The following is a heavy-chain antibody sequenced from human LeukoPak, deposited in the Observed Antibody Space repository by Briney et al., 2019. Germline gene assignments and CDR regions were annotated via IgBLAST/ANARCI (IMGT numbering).Heavy chain of an antibody. Sequence: SETLSLTCTVSGGSISGYYWSWIRQPPGKGLEWIGEINHSGSTNYNPSLKSRVTISVDTSKNQFSLKLSSVTAADTAVYYCARGRVLGYWGQGTLVTVSS. CDR2: INHSGST. J-gene: IGHJ4*02. V-gene: IGHV4-34*01. CDR1: GGSISGYY. CDR3: ARGRVLGY.